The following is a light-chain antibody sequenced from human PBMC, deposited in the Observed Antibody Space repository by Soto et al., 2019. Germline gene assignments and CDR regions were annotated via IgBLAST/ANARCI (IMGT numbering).Light chain of an antibody. CDR2: TAS. J-gene: IGKJ4*01. CDR1: QNIATY. V-gene: IGKV1-39*01. CDR3: QQSYKTPLT. Sequence: DIQMTQSPSSLSASVGDRVTITCRASQNIATYLNWYQQTPGKAPKLLIYTASTLQSGVPSRFSGSGSGTDFTLTISSLQPEDFATFYCQQSYKTPLTFGGGTKVEI.